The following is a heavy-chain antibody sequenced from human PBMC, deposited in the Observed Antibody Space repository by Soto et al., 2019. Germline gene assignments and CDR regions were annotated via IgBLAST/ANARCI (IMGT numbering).Heavy chain of an antibody. V-gene: IGHV3-53*01. CDR1: GFTVSNNY. CDR2: IYSGGYT. CDR3: ATQPGGGGY. Sequence: EVQLVESGGGLIQPGGSLRLSCAVSGFTVSNNYMSWVRQAPGKGLEGVSVIYSGGYTAYGDSVKGRFTISRDNSKNNIIHQNNALRAGAPGVYCVATQPGGGGYWGQGTLVTVSS. D-gene: IGHD5-12*01. J-gene: IGHJ4*02.